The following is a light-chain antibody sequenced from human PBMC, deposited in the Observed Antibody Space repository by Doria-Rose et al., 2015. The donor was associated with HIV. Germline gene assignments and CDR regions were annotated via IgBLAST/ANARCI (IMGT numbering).Light chain of an antibody. V-gene: IGKV4-1*01. CDR2: WAS. J-gene: IGKJ1*01. CDR3: QQYYSTPS. CDR1: QSVLYSSNNKNY. Sequence: VLTQPPDSLAVSLGERATINCKSSQSVLYSSNNKNYLAWYQQKPGQPPKLLIYWASTRESGVPDRFSGSGSGTDFTLTISSLQAEDAAVYYCQQYYSTPSFGQGTKVEIK.